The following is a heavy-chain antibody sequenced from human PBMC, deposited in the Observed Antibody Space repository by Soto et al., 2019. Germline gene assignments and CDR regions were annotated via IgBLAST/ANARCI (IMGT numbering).Heavy chain of an antibody. CDR3: AREWEVTGYWYFDL. Sequence: EVQLLESGGGLVQPGGALRLSCAASGFTFSSYEMNWVRQVIGKGPMWVSAVSTGGNSHYADSVKGRFTISRENASNSLYLQMNSRPDGDTDVYYCAREWEVTGYWYFDLWGRGNLVTVSS. J-gene: IGHJ2*01. V-gene: IGHV3-13*01. CDR1: GFTFSSYE. CDR2: VSTGGNS. D-gene: IGHD2-21*02.